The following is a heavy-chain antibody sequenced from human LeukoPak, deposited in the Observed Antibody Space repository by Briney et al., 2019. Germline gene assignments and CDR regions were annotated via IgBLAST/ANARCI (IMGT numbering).Heavy chain of an antibody. CDR3: ARWDCSSGTCFHLDY. V-gene: IGHV4-59*01. Sequence: TPSETLSLTCTVSSGSISGYYWGWIRQPPGGTLEYIGHIYYTGKPDYNPSLKSRVTMSVDTSKNQFSLRLSSVTAADTAVYYCARWDCSSGTCFHLDYWGQGTLVTVSS. D-gene: IGHD6-19*01. CDR1: SGSISGYY. CDR2: IYYTGKP. J-gene: IGHJ4*02.